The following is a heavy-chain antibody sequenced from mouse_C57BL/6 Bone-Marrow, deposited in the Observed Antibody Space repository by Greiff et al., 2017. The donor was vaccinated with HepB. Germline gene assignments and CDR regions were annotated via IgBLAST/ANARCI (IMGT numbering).Heavy chain of an antibody. J-gene: IGHJ4*01. Sequence: VKLQESGPGLVQPSQSLSITCTVSGFSLTSYGVHWVRQSPGKGLEWLGVIWSGGSTDYNAAFISRLSISKDNSKSQVFFKMNSLQADDTAIYYCARTTTVRDYYAMDYWGQGTSVTVSS. CDR3: ARTTTVRDYYAMDY. CDR2: IWSGGST. CDR1: GFSLTSYG. V-gene: IGHV2-2*01. D-gene: IGHD1-1*01.